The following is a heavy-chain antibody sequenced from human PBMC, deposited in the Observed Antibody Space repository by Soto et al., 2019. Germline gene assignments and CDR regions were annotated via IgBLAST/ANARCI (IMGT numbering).Heavy chain of an antibody. CDR1: GFTFSSYS. CDR2: ISSSSSYI. Sequence: GGSLRLSCAASGFTFSSYSMNWVRQAPGKGLEWVSSISSSSSYIYYADSVKGRFTISRDNAKNSLYLQMNSLRAEDTAVYYCARELGFGELFQGDYYYGMDVWGQGTTVTVSS. V-gene: IGHV3-21*01. J-gene: IGHJ6*02. D-gene: IGHD3-10*01. CDR3: ARELGFGELFQGDYYYGMDV.